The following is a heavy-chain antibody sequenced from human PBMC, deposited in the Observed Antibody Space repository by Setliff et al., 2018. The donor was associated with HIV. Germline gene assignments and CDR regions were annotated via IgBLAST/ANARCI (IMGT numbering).Heavy chain of an antibody. CDR2: ISSSGHT. J-gene: IGHJ4*01. D-gene: IGHD3-9*01. V-gene: IGHV4-39*01. Sequence: SETLSLTCTVSGGSISSTSYYWGWIRQPPGTGLEWIGSISSSGHTYYNPSLKSRVTTSVDTPKNQFSLKLNSVTAANTAVYYCAKTIGRYFDIFDNWGQGTLVTVSS. CDR1: GGSISSTSYY. CDR3: AKTIGRYFDIFDN.